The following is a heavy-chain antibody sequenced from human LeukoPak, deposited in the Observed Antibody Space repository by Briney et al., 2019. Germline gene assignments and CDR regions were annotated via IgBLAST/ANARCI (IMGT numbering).Heavy chain of an antibody. V-gene: IGHV3-74*01. CDR2: INEDGSTT. Sequence: GGSLRPSCAASGFTFSSNWMHWVRQAPGKGLVWVSRINEDGSTTNYADSVKGRSTIFRDSAKNTLYLQMNSLRAEDTAVYYCVRDLGGRSGHWGQGTLVTVSS. CDR1: GFTFSSNW. J-gene: IGHJ4*02. D-gene: IGHD3-16*01. CDR3: VRDLGGRSGH.